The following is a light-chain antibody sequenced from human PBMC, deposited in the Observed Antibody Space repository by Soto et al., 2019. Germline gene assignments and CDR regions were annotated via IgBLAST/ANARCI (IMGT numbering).Light chain of an antibody. V-gene: IGLV4-60*03. J-gene: IGLJ3*02. CDR1: SGHSSYI. CDR3: ETWDTNARV. CDR2: VEGSGGY. Sequence: QPVLTQSSSASASLGSSVKLTCTLSSGHSSYIIAWHQQQPGKAPRYLMKVEGSGGYQKGSVVPDRFSGSSSGADRYLTISSLQSEDEADYYCETWDTNARVFGGGTKLTVL.